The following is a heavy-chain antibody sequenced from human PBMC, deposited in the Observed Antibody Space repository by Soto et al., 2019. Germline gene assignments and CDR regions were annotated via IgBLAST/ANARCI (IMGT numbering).Heavy chain of an antibody. D-gene: IGHD3-22*01. CDR2: IWYDGSNK. V-gene: IGHV3-33*01. Sequence: QVQLVESGGGVVQPGRSLRLSCAASGFTFSSYGMHWVRQAPGKGLEWVAVIWYDGSNKYYADSVKGRFTISRDNSKNTLYLQMNSLRAEDTAVYYCARGWEVVVFDYCGQGTLVTVSS. CDR3: ARGWEVVVFDY. J-gene: IGHJ4*02. CDR1: GFTFSSYG.